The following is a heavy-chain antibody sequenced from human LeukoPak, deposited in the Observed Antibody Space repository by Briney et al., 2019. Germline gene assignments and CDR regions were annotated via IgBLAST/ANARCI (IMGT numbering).Heavy chain of an antibody. CDR2: INDRGDHT. V-gene: IGHV3-23*01. CDR1: GFTFSSYA. Sequence: GGSLRLSCAASGFTFSSYAMTWVRRAPGKGLEWVSAINDRGDHTYYADSVKGRFTISRDNSKSTLYLQMNSLRAEDTAVYYCAKHNAYDNSGYSYHFDSWGQGTLVTVSS. J-gene: IGHJ4*02. CDR3: AKHNAYDNSGYSYHFDS. D-gene: IGHD3-22*01.